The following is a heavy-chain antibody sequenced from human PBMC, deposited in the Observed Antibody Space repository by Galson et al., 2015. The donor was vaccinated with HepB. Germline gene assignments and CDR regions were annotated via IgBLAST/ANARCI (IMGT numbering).Heavy chain of an antibody. CDR1: GFTFSSYS. D-gene: IGHD3-3*01. Sequence: SLRLSCAASGFTFSSYSMNWVRQAPGKGLEWVSYISSSSSTIYYADSVKGRFTISRDNSKNTLYLQMNSLRAEDTAVYYCAKSHPALGTTIFGVVTSPPFDYWGQGTLVTVSS. CDR2: ISSSSSTI. V-gene: IGHV3-48*01. J-gene: IGHJ4*02. CDR3: AKSHPALGTTIFGVVTSPPFDY.